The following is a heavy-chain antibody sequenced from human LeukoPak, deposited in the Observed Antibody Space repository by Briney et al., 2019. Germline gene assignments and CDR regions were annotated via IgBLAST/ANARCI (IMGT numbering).Heavy chain of an antibody. CDR2: IYYSGKT. CDR3: ARDKGLLWDGAPVGSNWFDP. CDR1: GGSISSGDFY. J-gene: IGHJ5*02. D-gene: IGHD3-10*01. Sequence: SETLSLTCTVSGGSISSGDFYWSWIRQAPGKGLEWIGYIYYSGKTDSNPSLKSRIIISVDTSKNQFSLQLSSVTAADTAVYYCARDKGLLWDGAPVGSNWFDPWGQGTLVTVSS. V-gene: IGHV4-30-4*08.